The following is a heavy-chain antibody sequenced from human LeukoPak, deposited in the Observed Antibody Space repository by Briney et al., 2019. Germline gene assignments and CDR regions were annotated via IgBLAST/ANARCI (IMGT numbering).Heavy chain of an antibody. CDR3: ARGATFDY. CDR1: GGSFSGYY. J-gene: IGHJ4*02. Sequence: KPSETLSLTCAVYGGSFSGYYWSWIRQPPGKGLEWIGEINHSGSTNYNPSLESRVTISVDTSKNQFSLKLSSVTAADTAVYYCARGATFDYWGQGTLVTVSS. V-gene: IGHV4-34*01. CDR2: INHSGST.